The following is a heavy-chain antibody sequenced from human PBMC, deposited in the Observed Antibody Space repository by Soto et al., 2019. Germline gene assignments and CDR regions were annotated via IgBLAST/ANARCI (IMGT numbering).Heavy chain of an antibody. D-gene: IGHD5-12*01. Sequence: GLSLRLSCPASVFTFDDYAIHCVLRSPVKGLEWVSGISWNSGSIGYADSVKGRFTISRDNAKNSPYLQMNSLRAEDTALYYCAKDVSGYDLFYYYGMDVWGQGTTVTVSS. J-gene: IGHJ6*02. CDR2: ISWNSGSI. CDR1: VFTFDDYA. CDR3: AKDVSGYDLFYYYGMDV. V-gene: IGHV3-9*01.